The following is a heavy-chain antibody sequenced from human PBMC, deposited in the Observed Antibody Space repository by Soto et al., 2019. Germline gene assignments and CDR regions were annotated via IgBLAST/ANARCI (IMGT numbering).Heavy chain of an antibody. CDR2: IIPIFGTA. CDR3: ARDSAHYDLGTPYDFDY. D-gene: IGHD3-3*01. CDR1: GGTFSSYA. J-gene: IGHJ4*02. V-gene: IGHV1-69*06. Sequence: SVKVSCRASGGTFSSYAISWVRQAPGQGLEWMGGIIPIFGTANYAQKFQGRVTITADKSTSTAYMELSSLRSEDTAVYYCARDSAHYDLGTPYDFDYWGQGTLVTVSS.